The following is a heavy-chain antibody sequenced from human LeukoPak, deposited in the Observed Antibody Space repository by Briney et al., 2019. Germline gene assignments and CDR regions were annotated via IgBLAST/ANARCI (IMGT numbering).Heavy chain of an antibody. Sequence: VSVKVSCKASGCSFTSYYMLWVQQAPGQGREGMGRTNISGGSTSYAQKSQGRFTMTRDMSTSTVYMELSSLGSEDTAVYYCARTDYWDQGPLVTDSS. V-gene: IGHV1-46*01. J-gene: IGHJ4*01. CDR3: ARTDY. CDR1: GCSFTSYY. CDR2: TNISGGST.